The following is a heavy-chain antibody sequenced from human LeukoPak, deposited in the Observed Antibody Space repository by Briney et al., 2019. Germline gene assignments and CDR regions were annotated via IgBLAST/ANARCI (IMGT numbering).Heavy chain of an antibody. Sequence: ASVKVSCKASGGTFSSYAISWVRQAPGQGLEWMGGIIPIFGTANYAQKFQGRVTITTDESTSTAYMELSSLRSEDTAVYYCARDLSGAAAADNWFDPWGQGTLVTVSS. CDR1: GGTFSSYA. CDR2: IIPIFGTA. CDR3: ARDLSGAAAADNWFDP. D-gene: IGHD6-13*01. V-gene: IGHV1-69*05. J-gene: IGHJ5*02.